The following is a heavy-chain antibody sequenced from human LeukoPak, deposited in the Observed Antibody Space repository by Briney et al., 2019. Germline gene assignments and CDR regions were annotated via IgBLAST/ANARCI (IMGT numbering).Heavy chain of an antibody. Sequence: PSETLSLNGAVYGGSFRGNYWSWIPQPPGKGREWIGEIKLGGSTNYNPSLKSRVTISVDTSKNQFSLKLSSVTAADTAVYYCARGPSIAVAIDYWGQGTLVTVSS. V-gene: IGHV4-34*01. CDR2: IKLGGST. J-gene: IGHJ4*02. D-gene: IGHD6-19*01. CDR1: GGSFRGNY. CDR3: ARGPSIAVAIDY.